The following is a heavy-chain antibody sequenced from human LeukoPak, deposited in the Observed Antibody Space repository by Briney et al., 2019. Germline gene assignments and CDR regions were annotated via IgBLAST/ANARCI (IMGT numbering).Heavy chain of an antibody. CDR2: INPNSGGT. CDR3: VRDPLVGTTTEFDY. CDR1: GYMFIAYA. V-gene: IGHV1-2*02. J-gene: IGHJ4*02. D-gene: IGHD1-26*01. Sequence: ASVKVSCKTSGYMFIAYAIHWVRQAPGQGLEWMGWINPNSGGTNYAQKSQGRVIMTRDTSTRTVYMELSRLTSDDTAVYYCVRDPLVGTTTEFDYWGQGTLVTVSS.